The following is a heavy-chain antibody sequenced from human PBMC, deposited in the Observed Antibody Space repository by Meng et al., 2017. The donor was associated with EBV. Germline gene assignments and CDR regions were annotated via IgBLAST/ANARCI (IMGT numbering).Heavy chain of an antibody. V-gene: IGHV1-69*01. Sequence: QVQLVQSGAEVKMPGSSVRVSCQAYGGSFSSYGIAWVRQAPGEGPEWMGGIIPILGTTNYAQKFQGRLTIVADASTTTAYMELNSLRSEDTAVYFCARLCENKRLLAGFDYWGQGPLVTVSS. CDR1: GGSFSSYG. CDR3: ARLCENKRLLAGFDY. J-gene: IGHJ4*02. D-gene: IGHD6-19*01. CDR2: IIPILGTT.